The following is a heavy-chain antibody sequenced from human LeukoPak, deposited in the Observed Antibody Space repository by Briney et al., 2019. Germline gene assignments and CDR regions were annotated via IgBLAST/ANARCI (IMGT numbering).Heavy chain of an antibody. V-gene: IGHV3-48*03. CDR1: GFTFSSYE. D-gene: IGHD1-26*01. J-gene: IGHJ4*02. CDR2: ISSSGSTI. Sequence: PGGSLRLSCAASGFTFSSYEMNWVRQAPGKGLEWVSYISSSGSTIYYADSVKGRFTISRDNAKNSLYLQMNSLRAEDTAVYYCAREWELRGGFDYWGQGTLATVSS. CDR3: AREWELRGGFDY.